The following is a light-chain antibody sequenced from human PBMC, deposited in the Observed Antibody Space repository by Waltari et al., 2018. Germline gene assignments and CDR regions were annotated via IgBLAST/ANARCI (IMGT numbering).Light chain of an antibody. J-gene: IGLJ3*02. CDR1: SRGLRAYNL. V-gene: IGLV2-23*02. Sequence: QSALAQPASLSGSPGPSITISCSGTSRGLRAYNLVSWYHHHPGKAPKLTIFELSARPSGISHRFSGSKSGNTASLTISGLQAEDEADYYCCSYAGGATVLFGGGTKLTVL. CDR3: CSYAGGATVL. CDR2: ELS.